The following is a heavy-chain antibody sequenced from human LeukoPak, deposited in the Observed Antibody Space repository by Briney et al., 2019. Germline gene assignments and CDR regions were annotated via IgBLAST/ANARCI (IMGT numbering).Heavy chain of an antibody. CDR2: IYYSGST. D-gene: IGHD3-9*01. CDR1: GGSISSGSYY. J-gene: IGHJ6*02. Sequence: PSETLSLTCTVSGGSISSGSYYWSWIRQPPGKGLEWIGSIYYSGSTYYNPSLKSRVTISVDTSKNQFSLKLSSVTAADTAVYYCARDHRTYYDILPSYGMDVWGQGTTVTVSS. CDR3: ARDHRTYYDILPSYGMDV. V-gene: IGHV4-39*07.